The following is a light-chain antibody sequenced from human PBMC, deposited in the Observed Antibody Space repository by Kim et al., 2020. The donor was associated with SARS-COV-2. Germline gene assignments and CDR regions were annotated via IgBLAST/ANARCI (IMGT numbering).Light chain of an antibody. Sequence: PGRAASITSSRDELEDKLVCWYQQKPGQSPVLVIYQDNKWPSGIHKRFSGSNSGNTATLTISETQALDEAEYYCQAWDRSTSSWVFGGGTQLTVL. J-gene: IGLJ3*02. CDR1: ELEDKL. V-gene: IGLV3-1*01. CDR2: QDN. CDR3: QAWDRSTSSWV.